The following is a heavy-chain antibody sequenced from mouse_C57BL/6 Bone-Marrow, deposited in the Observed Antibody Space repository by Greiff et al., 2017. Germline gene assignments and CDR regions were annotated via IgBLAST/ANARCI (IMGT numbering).Heavy chain of an antibody. D-gene: IGHD1-1*01. V-gene: IGHV5-4*01. CDR1: GFTFSSYA. J-gene: IGHJ2*01. CDR3: ARDRYSYYYGSSLYFDS. Sequence: EVQLVESGGGLVKPGGSLKLSCAASGFTFSSYAMSWVRQTPEKRLEWVATISDGGSYTYYPDNVKGRFTISRDNAKNHLYLQMSHLKPEDTAMYYCARDRYSYYYGSSLYFDSWGQGTTLTVSS. CDR2: ISDGGSYT.